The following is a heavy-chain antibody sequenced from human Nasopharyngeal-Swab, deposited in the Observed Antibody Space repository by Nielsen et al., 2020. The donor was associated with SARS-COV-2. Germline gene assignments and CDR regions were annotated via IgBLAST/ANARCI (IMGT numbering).Heavy chain of an antibody. D-gene: IGHD6-19*01. CDR3: ARLSQWTLSIDY. V-gene: IGHV4-39*01. CDR2: IYYSGST. CDR1: GGSISSSSYY. J-gene: IGHJ4*02. Sequence: SETLSLTCTVSGGSISSSSYYWGWIRQPPGKGLEWIGSIYYSGSTYYNPSLKSRVTISVDTSKNQFSLKLSSVTAADTAVYYCARLSQWTLSIDYWGQGTLVTVS.